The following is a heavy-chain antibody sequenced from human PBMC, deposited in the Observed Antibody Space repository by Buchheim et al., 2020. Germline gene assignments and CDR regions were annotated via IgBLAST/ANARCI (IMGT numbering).Heavy chain of an antibody. CDR1: GLTFGEES. CDR2: IRSAGG. D-gene: IGHD3-3*01. V-gene: IGHV3-48*04. CDR3: VRDLSWSFDC. J-gene: IGHJ4*02. Sequence: EVQLAESGGGLIQPGGSLRLSCSASGLTFGEESMNWVRQAPGKGLEWISRIRSAGGFYADSVKGRFTISRANAKSSLYLQMNSLRIEDTAVYFCVRDLSWSFDCWGQGIL.